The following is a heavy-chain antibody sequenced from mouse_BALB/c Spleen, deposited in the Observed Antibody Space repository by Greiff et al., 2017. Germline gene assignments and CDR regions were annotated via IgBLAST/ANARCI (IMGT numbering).Heavy chain of an antibody. J-gene: IGHJ2*01. CDR2: ISSGGST. V-gene: IGHV5-6-5*01. Sequence: EVQGVESGGDLVKPGGSLKLSCAASGFTFSSYAMSWVRQTPEKRLEWVASISSGGSTYYPDSVKGRFTISRDNARNILYLQMSSLRSEDTAMYYCAREGVVPPQYYFDYWGQGTTLTVSS. D-gene: IGHD1-1*01. CDR3: AREGVVPPQYYFDY. CDR1: GFTFSSYA.